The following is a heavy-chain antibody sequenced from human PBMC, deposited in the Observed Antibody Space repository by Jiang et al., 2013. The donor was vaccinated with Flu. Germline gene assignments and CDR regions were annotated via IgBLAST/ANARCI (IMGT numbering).Heavy chain of an antibody. V-gene: IGHV4-28*01. J-gene: IGHJ5*02. D-gene: IGHD5-24*01. CDR1: GYSISSANW. CDR3: AKKRXGYNEGFDP. CDR2: IFHSGKT. Sequence: GPGLVKPSDTLSLTCAVSGYSISSANWWVWIRQPPGKGLEWIGYIFHSGKTAYNPSLKGRVTMSIDTSKNQFSLKLTSVTAEDTAVYYCAKKRXGYNEGFDPWGQGTLVTVSS.